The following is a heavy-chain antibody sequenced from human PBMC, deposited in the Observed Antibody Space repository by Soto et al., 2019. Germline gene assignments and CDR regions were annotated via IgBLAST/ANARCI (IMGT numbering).Heavy chain of an antibody. D-gene: IGHD3-22*01. V-gene: IGHV5-10-1*01. CDR2: IDPSDSYT. J-gene: IGHJ6*02. CDR1: GYSFTSYW. Sequence: ESLKISCKGSGYSFTSYWISWVRQMPGKGLEWMGRIDPSDSYTNYSPSFQGHVTISADKSISTAYLQWSSLKASDTAMYYCASPGGYYDSSGYYPYYYYGMDVWGQGTTVTVSS. CDR3: ASPGGYYDSSGYYPYYYYGMDV.